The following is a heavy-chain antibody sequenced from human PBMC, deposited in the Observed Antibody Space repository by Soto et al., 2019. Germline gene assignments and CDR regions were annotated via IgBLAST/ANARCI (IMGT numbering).Heavy chain of an antibody. D-gene: IGHD3-22*01. Sequence: QVQLVESGGGVVQPGGSLRLSCAASGFTFSSYGMHWVRQAPGKGLEWVELISSDEGNKYYADSVKGLFTISRDNSKNTRVLHMNSLRSEDGAVYYCARDTYYYDTGGYYYANWGLGTLVTVSS. V-gene: IGHV3-30*03. J-gene: IGHJ4*02. CDR3: ARDTYYYDTGGYYYAN. CDR1: GFTFSSYG. CDR2: ISSDEGNK.